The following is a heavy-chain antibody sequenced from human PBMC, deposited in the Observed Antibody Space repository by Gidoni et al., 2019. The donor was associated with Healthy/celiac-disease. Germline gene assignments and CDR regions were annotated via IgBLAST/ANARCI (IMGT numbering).Heavy chain of an antibody. CDR3: AAGTPPRFYYYGMDV. J-gene: IGHJ6*02. Sequence: GLVWVSRINSDGSSTSYADSVKGRFTISRDNAKNTLYLQMNSLRAEDTAVYYCAAGTPPRFYYYGMDVWGQGTTVTVSS. V-gene: IGHV3-74*01. D-gene: IGHD6-13*01. CDR2: INSDGSST.